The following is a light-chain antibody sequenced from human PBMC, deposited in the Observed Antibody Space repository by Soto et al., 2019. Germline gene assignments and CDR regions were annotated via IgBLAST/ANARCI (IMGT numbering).Light chain of an antibody. Sequence: EIVLTQSPATLSLSPGERATLSCRASQSVSRYLAWYQQKPGQAPRLLISSAANRATGIPARFSGSGSGTDFTLTISSLDPEDCAVYYCQQRSNWPLTFGGGTKVEIK. J-gene: IGKJ4*01. CDR3: QQRSNWPLT. CDR1: QSVSRY. CDR2: SAA. V-gene: IGKV3-11*01.